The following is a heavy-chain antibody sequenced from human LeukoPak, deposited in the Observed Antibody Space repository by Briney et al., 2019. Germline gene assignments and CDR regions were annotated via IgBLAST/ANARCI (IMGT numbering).Heavy chain of an antibody. D-gene: IGHD2-15*01. CDR2: IYHSGST. J-gene: IGHJ4*02. Sequence: SETLSLTCTVSGGSISSYYWSWVRQPPGKGLEWIGYIYHSGSTYYNPSLKSRVTISVDRSKNQFSLKLSSVTAADTAVYYCARAIGYCSGGSCLYFDYWGQGTLVTVSS. CDR3: ARAIGYCSGGSCLYFDY. CDR1: GGSISSYY. V-gene: IGHV4-59*12.